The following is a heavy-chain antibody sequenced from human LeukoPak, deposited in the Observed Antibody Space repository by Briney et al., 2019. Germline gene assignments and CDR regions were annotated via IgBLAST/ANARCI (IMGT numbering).Heavy chain of an antibody. D-gene: IGHD1-26*01. CDR2: IYSGGST. CDR3: AKDWSYQGNYYYMDV. CDR1: GFTVSSNS. V-gene: IGHV3-53*05. J-gene: IGHJ6*03. Sequence: GGSLRLSCAASGFTVSSNSVIYSGGSTYYADSVKGRFTISRDNSKNTLYLQMNSLRGEDTAVYYCAKDWSYQGNYYYMDVWGKGATVTISS.